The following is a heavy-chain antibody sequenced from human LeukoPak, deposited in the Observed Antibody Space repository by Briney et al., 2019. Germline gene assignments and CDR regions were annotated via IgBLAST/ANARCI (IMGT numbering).Heavy chain of an antibody. CDR2: ISSSSSYI. V-gene: IGHV3-21*01. J-gene: IGHJ3*02. D-gene: IGHD3-9*01. Sequence: GGSLRLSCAASGYTFSSYSMNWVRQAPGKGLEWASSISSSSSYIYYADSVKGRFTISRDNAKNSLYLQMNSLRAEDTAVYYCARALYSEGHDAFDIWGQGTMVTVSS. CDR3: ARALYSEGHDAFDI. CDR1: GYTFSSYS.